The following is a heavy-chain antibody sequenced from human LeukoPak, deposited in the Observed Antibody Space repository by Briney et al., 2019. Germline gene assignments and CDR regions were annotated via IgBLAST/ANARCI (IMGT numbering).Heavy chain of an antibody. D-gene: IGHD3-9*01. CDR1: GYTFSSFW. J-gene: IGHJ4*02. V-gene: IGHV5-51*01. CDR2: IYPGDSDT. CDR3: ARGATKIGGYNILTGYYNDYFDY. Sequence: GESLKISCLGSGYTFSSFWIGWVRHIPAKGLEGMGIIYPGDSDTKYSPSFRGQVTISVDNSISTAYLQWSSLKASDTAMYYCARGATKIGGYNILTGYYNDYFDYWGQGTLVTVSS.